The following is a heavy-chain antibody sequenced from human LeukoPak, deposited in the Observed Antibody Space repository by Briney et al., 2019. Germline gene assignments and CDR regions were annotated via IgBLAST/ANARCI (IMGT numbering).Heavy chain of an antibody. J-gene: IGHJ4*02. D-gene: IGHD5-18*01. CDR3: ARDSGDTAMGPLDY. V-gene: IGHV3-30-3*01. CDR1: GFTFSTYA. CDR2: ISYDGSNK. Sequence: PGGSLRLSCAASGFTFSTYAVNWVRQAPGKGLEWVAVISYDGSNKYYADSVKGRFTISRDNSKNTLYLQMNSLRAEDTAVYYCARDSGDTAMGPLDYWGQGTLVTVSS.